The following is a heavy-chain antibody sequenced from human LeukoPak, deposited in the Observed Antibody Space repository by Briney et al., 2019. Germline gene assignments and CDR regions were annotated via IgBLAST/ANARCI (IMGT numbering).Heavy chain of an antibody. Sequence: GASVKVSCKASGYTFTSYYMHWVRQAPGQGLEWMGWINPNSGGTNYAQKFQGRVTMTRDTSISTAYMELSRLRSDDTAVYYCARGEDSSGYYDPYFDYWGQGTLVTVSS. V-gene: IGHV1-2*02. CDR2: INPNSGGT. D-gene: IGHD3-22*01. J-gene: IGHJ4*02. CDR3: ARGEDSSGYYDPYFDY. CDR1: GYTFTSYY.